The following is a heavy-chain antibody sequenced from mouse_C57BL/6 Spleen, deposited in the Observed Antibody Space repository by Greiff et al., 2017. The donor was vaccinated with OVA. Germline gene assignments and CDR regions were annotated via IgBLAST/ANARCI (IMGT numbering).Heavy chain of an antibody. CDR2: INPNNGGT. Sequence: EVKLMESGPELVKPGASVKMSCKASGYTFTDYNMHWVKQSHGKSLEWIGYINPNNGGTSYNQKFKGKATLTVNKSSSTAYMELRSLTSEDSAVYYCARGGYYGNWYFDVWGTGTTVTVSS. D-gene: IGHD2-1*01. J-gene: IGHJ1*03. CDR3: ARGGYYGNWYFDV. V-gene: IGHV1-22*01. CDR1: GYTFTDYN.